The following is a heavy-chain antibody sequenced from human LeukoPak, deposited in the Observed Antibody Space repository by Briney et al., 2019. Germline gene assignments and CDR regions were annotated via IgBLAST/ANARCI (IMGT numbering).Heavy chain of an antibody. CDR3: ARRWAGTGSGGVY. V-gene: IGHV1-2*02. D-gene: IGHD3/OR15-3a*01. CDR2: INPNSGGA. J-gene: IGHJ4*02. CDR1: GYTFTGYY. Sequence: ASVKVSCKASGYTFTGYYMHWVRQAPRQGLEWMGWINPNSGGANYAQKFQGRVTMTRDTSISTAYMELNRLTSDDTAVYYCARRWAGTGSGGVYWGQGTWVTVP.